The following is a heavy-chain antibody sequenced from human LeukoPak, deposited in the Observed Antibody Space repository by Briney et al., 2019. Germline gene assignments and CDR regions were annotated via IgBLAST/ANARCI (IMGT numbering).Heavy chain of an antibody. CDR2: IIPIFGTA. D-gene: IGHD3-22*01. CDR1: GGTFSSYA. CDR3: ASYVYYDSSGYYLYYFDY. Sequence: SVKVSCKASGGTFSSYAISWVRQAPGQGLEWMGGIIPIFGTANYAQKFQGRVTITADESTSTAYMELSSLRSEDTAVYYCASYVYYDSSGYYLYYFDYWGQGTLVTVSS. J-gene: IGHJ4*02. V-gene: IGHV1-69*13.